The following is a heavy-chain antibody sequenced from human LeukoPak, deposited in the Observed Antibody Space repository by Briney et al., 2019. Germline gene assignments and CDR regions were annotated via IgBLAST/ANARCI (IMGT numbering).Heavy chain of an antibody. Sequence: PGGSLRLSCAASGFTFRNAWMSWVRQAPGKGLEWVGRIKSKTDGGTTDYAAPVKGRFTISRDDSKNTLYLQMNSLKTEDTAVYYCTTDGAYYYDSSVGYWGQGTLVTVSS. D-gene: IGHD3-22*01. CDR2: IKSKTDGGTT. V-gene: IGHV3-15*01. J-gene: IGHJ4*02. CDR3: TTDGAYYYDSSVGY. CDR1: GFTFRNAW.